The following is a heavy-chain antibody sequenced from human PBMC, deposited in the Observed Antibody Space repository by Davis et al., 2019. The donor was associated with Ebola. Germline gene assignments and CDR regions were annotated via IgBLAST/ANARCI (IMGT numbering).Heavy chain of an antibody. J-gene: IGHJ5*02. Sequence: ASSVQVSCQASGYTFTSYYMHWVRRAPGQGLEWMGIINPSGGTTSYAQKFQGRVTMTTDTSTSTAYMELRSLRSDDTAVYYCARRGSDYDFWSGYGARTDNWFDPWGQGTLVTVSS. D-gene: IGHD3-3*01. CDR1: GYTFTSYY. CDR3: ARRGSDYDFWSGYGARTDNWFDP. CDR2: INPSGGTT. V-gene: IGHV1-46*01.